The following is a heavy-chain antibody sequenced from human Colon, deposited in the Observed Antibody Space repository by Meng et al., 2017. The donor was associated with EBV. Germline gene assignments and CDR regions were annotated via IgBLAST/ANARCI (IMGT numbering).Heavy chain of an antibody. CDR2: IYYSGST. V-gene: IGHV4-31*03. CDR1: GGSVSSGGYY. Sequence: QVQCQAPAPGLGKPPQTLSLTFTVSGGSVSSGGYYWTWIRQHPGKGLEWFGHIYYSGSTFYNPSLKRRVIISIDTSKNQFSLNLRSVTAADTAVYYCARVSSGWDYFDYWGQGTLVTVSS. D-gene: IGHD6-19*01. CDR3: ARVSSGWDYFDY. J-gene: IGHJ4*02.